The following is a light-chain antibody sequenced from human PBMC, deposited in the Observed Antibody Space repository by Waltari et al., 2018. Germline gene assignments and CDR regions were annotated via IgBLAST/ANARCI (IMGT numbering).Light chain of an antibody. CDR1: QTVSTIA. J-gene: IGKJ4*01. CDR2: STY. V-gene: IGKV3-20*01. CDR3: QQYDGIVVT. Sequence: IVFTQSPGTLSLSPGDRATLSWRASQTVSTIALSWYQQKPGQAPRVLIYSTYNRATGIPDRFSGSGSGTDFTLTINRLAPEDFAMYYCQQYDGIVVTFGGGTKVEI.